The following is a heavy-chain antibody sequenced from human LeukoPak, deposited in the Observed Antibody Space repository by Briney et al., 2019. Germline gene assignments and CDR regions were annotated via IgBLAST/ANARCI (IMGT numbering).Heavy chain of an antibody. CDR1: GFTFSSYA. J-gene: IGHJ5*02. V-gene: IGHV3-23*01. Sequence: PGGSLRLSCAASGFTFSSYAMSWVRQAPGKGLEWVSVISGSGGTTYYADSVKGRFTISRDNSKNTLYLQMNSLRAEDTAVYYCAKGQWQSGWFDPWGQGTLVIVSS. CDR3: AKGQWQSGWFDP. CDR2: ISGSGGTT. D-gene: IGHD6-19*01.